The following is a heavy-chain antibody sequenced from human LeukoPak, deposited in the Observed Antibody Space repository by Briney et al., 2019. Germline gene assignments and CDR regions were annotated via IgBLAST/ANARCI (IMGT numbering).Heavy chain of an antibody. CDR1: GFTFDDYA. D-gene: IGHD6-6*01. CDR2: ISWNSGSI. Sequence: PGRSLRLSCAASGFTFDDYAMHWVRQAPWKGLEWVSGISWNSGSIGYADSVKGRFTISRDNAKNSLYLQMNSLRAEDMALYYCAKDIGYSSSPGAFDIWGQGTMVTVSS. CDR3: AKDIGYSSSPGAFDI. V-gene: IGHV3-9*03. J-gene: IGHJ3*02.